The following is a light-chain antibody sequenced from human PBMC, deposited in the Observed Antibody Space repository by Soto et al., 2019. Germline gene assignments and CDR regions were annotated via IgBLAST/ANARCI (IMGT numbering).Light chain of an antibody. CDR1: EDIGDY. Sequence: HMTESPSSMSASLGGRVTMAXQASEDIGDYLNWDQQEPGXAPKXXXFYXANLETGGPSRCSGSGSATDFTFPISSLHPYDISTYYYQQYENLPRTFGGGTKVDIK. J-gene: IGKJ4*02. CDR3: QQYENLPRT. CDR2: YXA. V-gene: IGKV1-33*01.